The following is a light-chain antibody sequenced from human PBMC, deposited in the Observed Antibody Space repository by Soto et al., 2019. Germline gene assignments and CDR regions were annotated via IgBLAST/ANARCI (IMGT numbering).Light chain of an antibody. Sequence: IRMTQSPSTQSASVGDRVTITCRASQSIGNWLAWYQQKPGRAPKFLIYEASSLESGVPSRFSGSGSGTEFTLTISGLQPDDFATYYCQHYKSYSEACGQGTKVDI. CDR3: QHYKSYSEA. J-gene: IGKJ1*01. CDR1: QSIGNW. CDR2: EAS. V-gene: IGKV1-5*03.